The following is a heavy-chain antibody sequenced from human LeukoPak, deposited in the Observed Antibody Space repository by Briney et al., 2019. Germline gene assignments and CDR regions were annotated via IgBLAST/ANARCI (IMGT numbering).Heavy chain of an antibody. CDR2: IYPGDSNT. V-gene: IGHV5-51*01. Sequence: GESLKISCKGSGYSFTNYWIGWVRQMPGKGLEWMGIIYPGDSNTKYSPSFQGQVTISADKSISTAYLQWSSLKASDTAMYYCVRHLTEPGPAARRLAHWGQGTLVTVSS. J-gene: IGHJ1*01. CDR1: GYSFTNYW. D-gene: IGHD1-26*01. CDR3: VRHLTEPGPAARRLAH.